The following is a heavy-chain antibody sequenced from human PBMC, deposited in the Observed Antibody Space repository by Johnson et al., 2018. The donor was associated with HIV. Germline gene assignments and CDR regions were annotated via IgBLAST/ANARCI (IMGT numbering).Heavy chain of an antibody. CDR2: IRYDGRNK. CDR1: GFTFSDYY. Sequence: QVQLVESGGGLVKPGGSLRLSCAASGFTFSDYYMSWIRQAPGKGLEWVAFIRYDGRNKSYQDSVKGRFTISRDNSKYTLYLHMNSLSAEDTAVYYCAKLGGEDGFDIWGQGTMVTVSS. D-gene: IGHD2-21*01. J-gene: IGHJ3*02. V-gene: IGHV3-30*02. CDR3: AKLGGEDGFDI.